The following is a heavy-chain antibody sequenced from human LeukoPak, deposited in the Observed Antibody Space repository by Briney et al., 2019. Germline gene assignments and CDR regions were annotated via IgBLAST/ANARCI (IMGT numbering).Heavy chain of an antibody. J-gene: IGHJ4*02. Sequence: ASVKVSCKASGGTFSSYATNWVRQATGQGLEWMGWMNPNSGNTGYAQKFQGRVTMTRDTSMSTAYMELNSLGSEDTAIYYCARGLGDYNTDWFPVSGYWGQGTPVTVSS. D-gene: IGHD3-9*01. CDR2: MNPNSGNT. CDR1: GGTFSSYA. CDR3: ARGLGDYNTDWFPVSGY. V-gene: IGHV1-8*02.